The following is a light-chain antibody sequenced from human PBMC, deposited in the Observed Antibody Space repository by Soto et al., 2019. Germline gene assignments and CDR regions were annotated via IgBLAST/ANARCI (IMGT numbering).Light chain of an antibody. CDR1: QRLLYSSNNKTY. CDR2: WAY. CDR3: QQYYETPLT. Sequence: DIVMTQSPDSLAVTLGETATINCKSSQRLLYSSNNKTYLAWYRQKPRQPPELLIYWAYTRESGVPGRYSGSGSGTDFTRPISSLRAEDGAIYYCQQYYETPLTFGGGTTVEIK. V-gene: IGKV4-1*01. J-gene: IGKJ4*01.